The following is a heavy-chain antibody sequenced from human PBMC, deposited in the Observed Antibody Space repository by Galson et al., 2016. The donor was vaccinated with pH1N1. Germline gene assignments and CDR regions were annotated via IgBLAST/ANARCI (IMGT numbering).Heavy chain of an antibody. J-gene: IGHJ6*02. CDR1: GFRFSYYE. Sequence: SLRLSCAASGFRFSYYEMNWVRRAPGRGLEWVSYISTSSSTIYYADSVKGPFTISRDNAKNSLCLQMNSLRADDTAIYYCAKVRPVVVDATVYFYYGMDVWGQGATVTVAS. CDR3: AKVRPVVVDATVYFYYGMDV. V-gene: IGHV3-48*03. CDR2: ISTSSSTI. D-gene: IGHD2-8*02.